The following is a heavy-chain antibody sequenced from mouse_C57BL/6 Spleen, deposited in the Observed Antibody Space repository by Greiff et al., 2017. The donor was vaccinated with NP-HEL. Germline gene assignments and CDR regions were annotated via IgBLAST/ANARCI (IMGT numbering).Heavy chain of an antibody. Sequence: QVQLQQPGAELVKPGASVKLSCKASGYTFTSYWMHWVKQRPGQGLEWIGMIHPNSGSTNYNEKFKSKATLTVDKSSSTAYMQLSSLTSEDSAVYYCARGGTTVAYYFDYWGQGTTLTVSS. CDR3: ARGGTTVAYYFDY. J-gene: IGHJ2*01. V-gene: IGHV1-64*01. D-gene: IGHD1-1*01. CDR2: IHPNSGST. CDR1: GYTFTSYW.